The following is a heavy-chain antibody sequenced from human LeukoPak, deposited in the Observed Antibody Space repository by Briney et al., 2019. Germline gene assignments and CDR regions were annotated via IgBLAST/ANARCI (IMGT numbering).Heavy chain of an antibody. V-gene: IGHV3-30*01. CDR3: ARDRAPPPYYGILPGQRTSGLDP. Sequence: PGRSLRLSCAASGFTFSSYAMHWVRQAPGKGLEWVAFISYDGSNKYYADSVKGRFTISRDNSKNTLYLQTHSLRAEDTAVYYCARDRAPPPYYGILPGQRTSGLDPWGQETLVSVSS. CDR2: ISYDGSNK. D-gene: IGHD3-9*01. CDR1: GFTFSSYA. J-gene: IGHJ5*02.